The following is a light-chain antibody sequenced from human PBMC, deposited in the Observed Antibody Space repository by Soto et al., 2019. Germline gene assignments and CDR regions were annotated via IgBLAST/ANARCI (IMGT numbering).Light chain of an antibody. V-gene: IGKV3-11*01. CDR1: QSVSSY. J-gene: IGKJ5*01. Sequence: EIVLTQSPALLSLSPGERTTLSGRASQSVSSYLAWYQQTPGQAPRLLXYDASNRATGIPARFSGSGSWTDLTLIISSLEPEDFAVYDGQPRSNCPTITFCQGTRLEIK. CDR2: DAS. CDR3: QPRSNCPTIT.